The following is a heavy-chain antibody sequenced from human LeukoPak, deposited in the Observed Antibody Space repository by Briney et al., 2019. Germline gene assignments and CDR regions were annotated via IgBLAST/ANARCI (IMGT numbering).Heavy chain of an antibody. CDR1: GGSISSGGYY. Sequence: PSETLSLTCTVSGGSISSGGYYWSWIRQPPGKGLEWIGYIYHSGSTYYNPSLKSRVTISVDTSTNQFSLKLSSVTAADTAVYYCARAAREYCSSTSCYAGNYYYMDVWGKGTTVTVSS. CDR3: ARAAREYCSSTSCYAGNYYYMDV. V-gene: IGHV4-30-2*01. D-gene: IGHD2-2*01. CDR2: IYHSGST. J-gene: IGHJ6*03.